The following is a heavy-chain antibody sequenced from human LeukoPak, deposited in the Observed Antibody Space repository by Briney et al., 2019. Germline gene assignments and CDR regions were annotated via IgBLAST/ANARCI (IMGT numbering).Heavy chain of an antibody. CDR3: ARSEARSSVTTFDY. V-gene: IGHV4-59*01. J-gene: IGHJ4*02. CDR2: ISYSGST. Sequence: SETLSLTCTVSGGSINNYYWSWIRQPPGKGLDWIGYISYSGSTNYNPSLEGRITMSVDMSKNHFSLELNSVTAADTAVYYCARSEARSSVTTFDYWGQGTLVTVSS. CDR1: GGSINNYY. D-gene: IGHD4-11*01.